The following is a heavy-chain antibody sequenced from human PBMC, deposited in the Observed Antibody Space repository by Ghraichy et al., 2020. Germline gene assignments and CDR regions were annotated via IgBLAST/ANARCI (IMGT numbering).Heavy chain of an antibody. Sequence: GESLNISCSASGFTFSTSAMHWVRQPPGKGLEYVSGISTHGGNTNYADSVKGRFTISRDNSRNTLYLQMSSLRTEDTAVYYCVKDGDSSGWYYYFDYWGQGTLVTVSP. D-gene: IGHD6-19*01. CDR2: ISTHGGNT. CDR1: GFTFSTSA. J-gene: IGHJ4*02. V-gene: IGHV3-64D*06. CDR3: VKDGDSSGWYYYFDY.